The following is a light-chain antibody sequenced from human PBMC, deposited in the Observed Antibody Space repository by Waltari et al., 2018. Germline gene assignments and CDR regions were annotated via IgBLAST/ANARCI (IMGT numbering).Light chain of an antibody. J-gene: IGKJ1*01. CDR2: AAS. Sequence: DIQMTQSPSSLSASVGDRVTNTCRASQSVSSYLNWYQQKPGKAPNLLIYAASSLQSGVPSRFSGSGSGTDFTLTISSLQPEDFATYYCQQSFNTPRTFGQGTKVEVK. CDR3: QQSFNTPRT. V-gene: IGKV1-39*01. CDR1: QSVSSY.